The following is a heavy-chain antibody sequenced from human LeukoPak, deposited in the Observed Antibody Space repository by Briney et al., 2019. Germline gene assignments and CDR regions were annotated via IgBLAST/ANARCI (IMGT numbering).Heavy chain of an antibody. CDR2: ISTSGST. D-gene: IGHD1-26*01. Sequence: SETLSLTCTVSGGSISSYYWSWIRQPAGKGLESIGHISTSGSTNYNPSLKSRVTISVDTSKNQFSLKLGSVTAADTAVYYCAREEALGSGSFDYWGQGTLVTVSS. CDR1: GGSISSYY. J-gene: IGHJ4*02. V-gene: IGHV4-4*07. CDR3: AREEALGSGSFDY.